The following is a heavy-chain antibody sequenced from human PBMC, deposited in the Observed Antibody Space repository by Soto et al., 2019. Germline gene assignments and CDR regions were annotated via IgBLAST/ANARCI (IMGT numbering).Heavy chain of an antibody. J-gene: IGHJ3*02. CDR3: VKGGYCSGGSCYSNAFDI. CDR1: GFTFSSYA. Sequence: GGSLRLSCSASGFTFSSYAMHWVRQAPGKGLEYVSAISSNGGSTYYADSVKGRFTISRDNSKNTLYLQMSSLRAEDTAVYYCVKGGYCSGGSCYSNAFDIWGQGTMVTVSS. V-gene: IGHV3-64D*06. CDR2: ISSNGGST. D-gene: IGHD2-15*01.